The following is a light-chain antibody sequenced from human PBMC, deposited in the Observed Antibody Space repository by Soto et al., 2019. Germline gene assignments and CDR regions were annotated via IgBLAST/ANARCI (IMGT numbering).Light chain of an antibody. Sequence: SALTQPASVSGSPGQSITISCTGTSSDIGAYDYVSWYQQYPGKVPSLIIYEVIFRPSGVSSRFSGSKSGNTASLTISGLQTEDEADYYCGSYANATLIFGGGTKVTVL. CDR2: EVI. V-gene: IGLV2-14*01. CDR3: GSYANATLI. CDR1: SSDIGAYDY. J-gene: IGLJ2*01.